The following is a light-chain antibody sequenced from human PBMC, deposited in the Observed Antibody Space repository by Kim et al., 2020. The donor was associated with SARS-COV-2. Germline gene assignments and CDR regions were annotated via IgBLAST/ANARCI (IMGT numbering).Light chain of an antibody. CDR3: NSRDTSGNHVV. J-gene: IGLJ2*01. CDR1: SLRSYY. V-gene: IGLV3-19*01. Sequence: SSELTQDPAVSVALGQTVGITCQGDSLRSYYASWXQQKPGQAPVLVIYGKNNRPSGIPDRFSGSSSGFTASLTITGAQAEDEADYYCNSRDTSGNHVVFG. CDR2: GKN.